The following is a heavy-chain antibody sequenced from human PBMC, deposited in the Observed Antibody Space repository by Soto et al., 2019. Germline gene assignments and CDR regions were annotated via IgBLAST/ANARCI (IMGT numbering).Heavy chain of an antibody. CDR3: ARGRGSSTLYYYYGMDV. J-gene: IGHJ6*02. CDR1: GGSFSGYY. Sequence: PSETLSLTCAVYGGSFSGYYWSLIRQPPGKGLEWIGEINHSGSTNYNPSLKSRVTISVDTSKNQFSLKLSSVTAADTAVYYCARGRGSSTLYYYYGMDVWGQGTTVTVSS. CDR2: INHSGST. V-gene: IGHV4-34*01. D-gene: IGHD2-2*01.